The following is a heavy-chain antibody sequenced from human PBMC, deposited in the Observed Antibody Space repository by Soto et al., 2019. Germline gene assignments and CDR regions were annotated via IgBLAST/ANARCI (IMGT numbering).Heavy chain of an antibody. V-gene: IGHV3-23*01. CDR1: GFTFSSYA. D-gene: IGHD6-19*01. CDR3: AKVGSSAWYHNSDFDY. Sequence: EVQLLESGGGLVQPGGFLRLSCAVSGFTFSSYAMTWVRQAPGKGLEWLSVISSTGSTYSADSVKGRFTISRDNSKSILYLQMNSLRVEDTAVYYCAKVGSSAWYHNSDFDYWGQGTLVTVSS. J-gene: IGHJ4*02. CDR2: ISSTGST.